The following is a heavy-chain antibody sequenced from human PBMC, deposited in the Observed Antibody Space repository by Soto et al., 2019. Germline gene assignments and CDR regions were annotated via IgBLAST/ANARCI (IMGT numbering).Heavy chain of an antibody. CDR1: GFTVSSNH. V-gene: IGHV3-66*01. CDR2: IYGSGSA. D-gene: IGHD1-1*01. J-gene: IGHJ4*02. Sequence: EVQLVESGGGLVQPGGSLRLSCAASGFTVSSNHMNWVRQPPGKGLEWVSVIYGSGSAHYADSVRGRFTISRDESKNTVILQVDSLRLEDTAVYYCARDPPGNDSAFDYWGRGTLVTVSS. CDR3: ARDPPGNDSAFDY.